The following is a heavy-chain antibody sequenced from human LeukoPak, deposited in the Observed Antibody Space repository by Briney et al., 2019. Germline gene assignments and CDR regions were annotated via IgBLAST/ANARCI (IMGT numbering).Heavy chain of an antibody. CDR3: ARHPDGYSSSWYSSP. D-gene: IGHD6-13*01. CDR2: IYHSGST. J-gene: IGHJ5*02. CDR1: GYSISSGYY. Sequence: SETLSLTCAVSGYSISSGYYWGWIRQPPGKGLEWIGSIYHSGSTYHKPSLKSRVTISVDTSKNQFSLKLSSVTAADTAVYYCARHPDGYSSSWYSSPWGQGTLVTVSS. V-gene: IGHV4-38-2*01.